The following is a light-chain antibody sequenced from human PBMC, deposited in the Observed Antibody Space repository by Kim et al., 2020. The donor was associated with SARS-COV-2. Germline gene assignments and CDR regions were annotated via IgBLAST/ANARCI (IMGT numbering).Light chain of an antibody. V-gene: IGLV2-14*03. CDR3: ISYTRSMTWV. CDR1: SSDVAAYNY. CDR2: DVS. J-gene: IGLJ1*01. Sequence: QSALTQPASVSGSPGQSITISCTGTSSDVAAYNYVSWFQQHPGKAPKVMIYDVSNRPSGVSNRFSGSKSGNTASLTISGLQAEDEADYYCISYTRSMTWVFDTGTKVTVL.